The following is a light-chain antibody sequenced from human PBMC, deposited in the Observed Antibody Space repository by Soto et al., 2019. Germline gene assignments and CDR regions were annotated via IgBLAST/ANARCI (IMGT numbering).Light chain of an antibody. CDR2: DAS. CDR1: QSIRYS. J-gene: IGKJ1*01. CDR3: HQSAGTRTWT. V-gene: IGKV1-39*01. Sequence: DIQMTQSPSSLSASVGDRVTITCRASQSIRYSLNWYQQKPGKAPKVLIYDASTLQSGVPPRFSGGGSGGDVALTISSRQPADFATYYCHQSAGTRTWTFGQGTRVEAK.